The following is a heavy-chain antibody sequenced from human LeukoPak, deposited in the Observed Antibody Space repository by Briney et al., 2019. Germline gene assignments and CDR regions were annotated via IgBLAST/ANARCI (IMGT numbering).Heavy chain of an antibody. V-gene: IGHV3-48*03. CDR1: GFTFSSYE. Sequence: PGGSLRLSCAASGFTFSSYEMNWVRQAPGKGLEWVSYISISGSTIYYADSVKGRFTISRDNAKNSLYLQMNSLRAEDTAVYYCARDRYCSGGSCYSYYGMDVWGQGTTVTVSS. CDR2: ISISGSTI. CDR3: ARDRYCSGGSCYSYYGMDV. J-gene: IGHJ6*02. D-gene: IGHD2-15*01.